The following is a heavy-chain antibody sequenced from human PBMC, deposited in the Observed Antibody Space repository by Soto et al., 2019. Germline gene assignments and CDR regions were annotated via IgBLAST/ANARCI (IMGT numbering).Heavy chain of an antibody. J-gene: IGHJ2*01. CDR3: AKRTTGWYFDL. CDR1: GFTFSSYA. V-gene: IGHV3-64D*06. Sequence: GGSLRLSCSASGFTFSSYAMHWVRQAPGKGLEYVSAISSNGGSTYYADSVKGRFTISRDNSKNTLYLQMSSLRAEDTAVYYCAKRTTGWYFDLWGRGTLVTVS. CDR2: ISSNGGST.